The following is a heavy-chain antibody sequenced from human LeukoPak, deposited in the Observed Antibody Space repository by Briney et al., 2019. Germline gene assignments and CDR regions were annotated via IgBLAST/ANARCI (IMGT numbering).Heavy chain of an antibody. CDR3: AREHYTYDS. Sequence: PGGSLRLSCAASGFTFSDYNMNWVRQPPGKGLEWVASISGSGAFIYSADSIKGRFTISRDNAQNSFYLQMSNLRVEDTAVYYCAREHYTYDSWGQGTLVTVSS. V-gene: IGHV3-21*01. CDR1: GFTFSDYN. J-gene: IGHJ4*02. CDR2: ISGSGAFI. D-gene: IGHD3-10*01.